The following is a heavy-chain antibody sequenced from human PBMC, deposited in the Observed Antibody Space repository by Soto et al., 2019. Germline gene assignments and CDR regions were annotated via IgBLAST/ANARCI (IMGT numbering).Heavy chain of an antibody. V-gene: IGHV1-69*13. CDR1: GGTFSNHA. CDR2: IIPMFPTA. Sequence: VASVKVSCKASGGTFSNHAISWVRQAPGQGLEWVGGIIPMFPTADYAQRFQGRVTITADDSTTTVYMELSGLRSEDTAMYYCARDDATYCGGDCYRYFYYGMDVWGQGTTVTVS. CDR3: ARDDATYCGGDCYRYFYYGMDV. J-gene: IGHJ6*02. D-gene: IGHD2-21*02.